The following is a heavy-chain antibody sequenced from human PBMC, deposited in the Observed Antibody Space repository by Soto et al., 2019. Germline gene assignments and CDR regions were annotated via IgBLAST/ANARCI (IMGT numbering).Heavy chain of an antibody. D-gene: IGHD6-13*01. CDR2: INXNXGXT. Sequence: GASVNVSCKASAFSVYYLHWVLQAPGQGLEWMXRINXNXGXTXXXQXXXXRVTMTSDTSITTSFLDLSNVDFDDTPVYYCALERQLNSPSDAFDIWGQGTMVTVSS. J-gene: IGHJ3*02. CDR1: AFSVYY. V-gene: IGHV1-2*02. CDR3: ALERQLNSPSDAFDI.